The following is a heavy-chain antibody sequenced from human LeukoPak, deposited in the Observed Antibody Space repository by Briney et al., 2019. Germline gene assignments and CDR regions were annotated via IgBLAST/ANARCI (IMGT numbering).Heavy chain of an antibody. CDR3: AKDPGRYCSSTSCPDPFDP. CDR1: GFTFSSFG. D-gene: IGHD2-2*01. Sequence: PGGSLRLSCAASGFTFSSFGMHWVRQAPGKGLEWVAFIRYDGSNKYYAESVKGRFTISRDNSKNTLYLQMNSLRAEDTAVYYCAKDPGRYCSSTSCPDPFDPWGQGTLVTVSS. J-gene: IGHJ5*02. CDR2: IRYDGSNK. V-gene: IGHV3-30*02.